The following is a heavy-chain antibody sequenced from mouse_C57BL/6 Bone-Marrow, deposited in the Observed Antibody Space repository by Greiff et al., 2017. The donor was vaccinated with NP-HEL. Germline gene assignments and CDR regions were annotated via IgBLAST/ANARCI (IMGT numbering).Heavy chain of an antibody. CDR1: GYTFTSYG. Sequence: VKLLESGAELARPGASVKLSCKASGYTFTSYGISWVKQRTGQGLEWIGEIYPRSGNTYYNEKFKGKATLTADKSSSTAYMELRSLTSEDSAVYFCASGDIFDYDVGTSLFAYWGQGTLVTVSA. CDR3: ASGDIFDYDVGTSLFAY. D-gene: IGHD2-4*01. V-gene: IGHV1-81*01. J-gene: IGHJ3*01. CDR2: IYPRSGNT.